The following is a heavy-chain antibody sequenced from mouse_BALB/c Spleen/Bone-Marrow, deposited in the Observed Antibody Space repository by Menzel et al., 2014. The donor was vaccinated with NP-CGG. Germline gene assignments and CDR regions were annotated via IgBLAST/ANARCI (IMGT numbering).Heavy chain of an antibody. J-gene: IGHJ1*01. CDR2: IDPANGYS. CDR3: ALITTATFSYWYFDV. D-gene: IGHD1-2*01. Sequence: VQLQQSGAELVKPGASVKLSCTASGFNIKDTYMHRVKQRPEQGLEWIGRIDPANGYSIYDPKFQGKATITADTTSNTAHLQLSSLTSEDTAVYYCALITTATFSYWYFDVWGAGTTVTVSS. CDR1: GFNIKDTY. V-gene: IGHV14-3*02.